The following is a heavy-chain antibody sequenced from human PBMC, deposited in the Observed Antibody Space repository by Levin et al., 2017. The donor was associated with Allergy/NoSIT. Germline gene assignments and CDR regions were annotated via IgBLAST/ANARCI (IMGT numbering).Heavy chain of an antibody. CDR3: ARLPYDSSGYSVGYDYGMDV. V-gene: IGHV1-69*13. CDR1: GGTFSSYA. J-gene: IGHJ6*02. D-gene: IGHD3-22*01. Sequence: SVKVSCKASGGTFSSYAISWVRQAPGQGLEWMGGIIPIFGTANYAQKFQGRVTITADESTSTAYMELSSLRSEDTAVYYCARLPYDSSGYSVGYDYGMDVWGQGTTVTVSS. CDR2: IIPIFGTA.